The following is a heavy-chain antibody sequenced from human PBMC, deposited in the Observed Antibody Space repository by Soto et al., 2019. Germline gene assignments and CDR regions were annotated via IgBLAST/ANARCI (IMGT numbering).Heavy chain of an antibody. CDR2: VYYSGSI. J-gene: IGHJ5*02. CDR3: ASYSTGDNWFDP. Sequence: PSETLSLTCTVSSGSISSDYWSWIRQPPGKGLEWIGYVYYSGSINYNPSFKSRVTISIDTPKNQFSLKLTSVTAADTAVYYCASYSTGDNWFDPWGNGTLVTVSS. D-gene: IGHD6-19*01. V-gene: IGHV4-59*01. CDR1: SGSISSDY.